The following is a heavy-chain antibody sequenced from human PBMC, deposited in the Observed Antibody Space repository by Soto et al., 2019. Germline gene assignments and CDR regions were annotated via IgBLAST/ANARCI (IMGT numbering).Heavy chain of an antibody. Sequence: SVKVSCKASGGTFSSHAINSVRLALGQRQEWMGGITPIFGTANYAQKFQGRVTITADESTSTAHMELSSLRSEDTAVYYCARDPIDSSGYYYTGYFDYWGQGVLLSVS. V-gene: IGHV1-69*13. J-gene: IGHJ4*02. CDR3: ARDPIDSSGYYYTGYFDY. CDR1: GGTFSSHA. CDR2: ITPIFGTA. D-gene: IGHD3-22*01.